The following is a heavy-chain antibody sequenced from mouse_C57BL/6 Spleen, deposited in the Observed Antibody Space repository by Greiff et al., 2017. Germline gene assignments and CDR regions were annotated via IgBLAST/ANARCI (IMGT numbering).Heavy chain of an antibody. V-gene: IGHV1-72*01. CDR1: GYTFTSYW. CDR2: IDPNSGGT. CDR3: ARHGSADAMDY. J-gene: IGHJ4*01. Sequence: QVQLQQPGAELVKPGASVKLSCKASGYTFTSYWMHWVKQRPGRGLEWIGRIDPNSGGTKYNEKFKSKATLTVDKPSSTAYMQLRSLTSEDSAVYYCARHGSADAMDYWGQGTSVTVSS.